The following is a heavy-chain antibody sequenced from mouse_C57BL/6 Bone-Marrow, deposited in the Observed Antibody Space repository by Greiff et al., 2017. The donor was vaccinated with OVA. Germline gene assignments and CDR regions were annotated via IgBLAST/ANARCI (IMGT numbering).Heavy chain of an antibody. J-gene: IGHJ3*01. Sequence: LVESGAELARPGASVKMSCKASGYTFTSYTMHWVKQRPGQGLEWIGCINPSSGYTKYNQKFKDKATLTADKSSSTAYMQLSSLTSEDSAVYYCARGYNGTWFAYWGQGTLVTVSA. CDR1: GYTFTSYT. D-gene: IGHD2-1*01. CDR3: ARGYNGTWFAY. CDR2: INPSSGYT. V-gene: IGHV1-4*01.